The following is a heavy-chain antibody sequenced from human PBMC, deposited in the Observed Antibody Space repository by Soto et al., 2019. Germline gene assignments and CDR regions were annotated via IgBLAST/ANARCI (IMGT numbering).Heavy chain of an antibody. V-gene: IGHV4-31*03. D-gene: IGHD4-4*01. J-gene: IGHJ4*02. CDR1: GGSISSGGYY. Sequence: QVQLQESGPGLVKPSQTLSLTCTVSGGSISSGGYYWSWIRQQPGKGLEWIGYIYYSGSTYYNPSLKSRVTISVDTSKNQFSLKLSSVTAADTAVYYCARGVHSNYEGYGDYLDYWGQGTLVTVSS. CDR3: ARGVHSNYEGYGDYLDY. CDR2: IYYSGST.